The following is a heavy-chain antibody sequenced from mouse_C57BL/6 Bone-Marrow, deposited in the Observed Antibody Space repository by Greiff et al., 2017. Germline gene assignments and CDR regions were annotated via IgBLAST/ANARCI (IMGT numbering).Heavy chain of an antibody. Sequence: QVQLQQSGAELVRPGASVKLSCKASGYTFTDYYINWVKQRPGQGLEWIARIYPGSGNTYYNEKFKGKATLTAEKSSSTAYMQLSSLTSEDSAVYFCATDSNYDWFAYWGQGTLVTVSA. CDR1: GYTFTDYY. J-gene: IGHJ3*01. CDR3: ATDSNYDWFAY. CDR2: IYPGSGNT. D-gene: IGHD2-5*01. V-gene: IGHV1-76*01.